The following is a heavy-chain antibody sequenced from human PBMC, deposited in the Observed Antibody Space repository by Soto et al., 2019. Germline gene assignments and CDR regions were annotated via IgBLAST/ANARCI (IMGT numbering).Heavy chain of an antibody. CDR3: AKDSMIVVVIPLPSDAFDI. Sequence: PGGSLRLSCAASGFTFSSYAMSWVRQAPGKGLEWVSAISGSGGSTYYADSVKGRFTISRDNSKNTLYLQMNSLRAEDTAVYYCAKDSMIVVVIPLPSDAFDIWGQGTMVTVS. V-gene: IGHV3-23*01. J-gene: IGHJ3*02. CDR1: GFTFSSYA. D-gene: IGHD3-22*01. CDR2: ISGSGGST.